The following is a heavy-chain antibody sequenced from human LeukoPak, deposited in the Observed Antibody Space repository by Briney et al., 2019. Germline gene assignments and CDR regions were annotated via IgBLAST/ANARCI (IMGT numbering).Heavy chain of an antibody. CDR2: INHNGNVN. J-gene: IGHJ4*02. D-gene: IGHD6-19*01. Sequence: GGSLRLSCAASGFTFSSYWMNWARQAPGKGLEWVASINHNGNVNYYVDSVKGRFTISRDNSKNTLYLQMNSLRAEDTAVYYCAKEGNQQWPLRGFDYWGQGTLVTVSS. CDR3: AKEGNQQWPLRGFDY. CDR1: GFTFSSYW. V-gene: IGHV3-7*03.